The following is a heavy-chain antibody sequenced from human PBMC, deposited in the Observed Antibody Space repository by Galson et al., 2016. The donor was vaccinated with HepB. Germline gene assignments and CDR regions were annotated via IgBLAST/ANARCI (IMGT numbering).Heavy chain of an antibody. D-gene: IGHD4/OR15-4a*01. V-gene: IGHV3-30*09. CDR2: ISHDGSNE. J-gene: IGHJ6*02. Sequence: ECETVISHDGSNEYYADSVKGRFAISRDTSKNTVYLQMHSLRAEDTALYYCAKAPVRMVLDGADYYYGMDVWGQGTTVTVSS. CDR3: AKAPVRMVLDGADYYYGMDV.